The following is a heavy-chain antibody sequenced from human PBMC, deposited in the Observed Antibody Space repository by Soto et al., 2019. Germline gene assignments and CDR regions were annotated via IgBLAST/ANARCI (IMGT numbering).Heavy chain of an antibody. V-gene: IGHV3-30*03. J-gene: IGHJ4*02. CDR3: TAEVASGY. D-gene: IGHD2-21*02. Sequence: QVQLVESGGGVVQPGRSLRLSCAVSGFTVSTYGMHWVRQAPGKGLEWVAVISRDGGTKYYADSAKGRFTISKDNSRNTLFLEMNSLRGDDIAVYYCTAEVASGYWGQGTLVTVSS. CDR2: ISRDGGTK. CDR1: GFTVSTYG.